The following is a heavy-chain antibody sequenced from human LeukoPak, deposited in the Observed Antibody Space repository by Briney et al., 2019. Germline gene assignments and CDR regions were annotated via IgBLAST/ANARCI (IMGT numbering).Heavy chain of an antibody. CDR1: GFTFTSSA. CDR2: IVVGSGNT. CDR3: AAGRDYYYYYMDV. Sequence: SVKVSCKASGFTFTSSAVQWVRQARGQRLEWIGWIVVGSGNTNYAQKFQERVTITRDMSTSTAYMELSSLRSEDTAVYYCAAGRDYYYYYMDVWGKGTTVTVSS. J-gene: IGHJ6*03. V-gene: IGHV1-58*01.